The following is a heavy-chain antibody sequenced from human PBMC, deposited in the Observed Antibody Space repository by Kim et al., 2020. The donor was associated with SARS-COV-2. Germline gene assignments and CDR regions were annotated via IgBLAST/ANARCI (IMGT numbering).Heavy chain of an antibody. CDR3: ARKDSGWSDPFDY. J-gene: IGHJ4*02. D-gene: IGHD3-3*01. Sequence: YSPSFQGQATISADKSINTAYLQWSTLKASDTAMYFCARKDSGWSDPFDYWGQGALVTVSS. V-gene: IGHV5-51*01.